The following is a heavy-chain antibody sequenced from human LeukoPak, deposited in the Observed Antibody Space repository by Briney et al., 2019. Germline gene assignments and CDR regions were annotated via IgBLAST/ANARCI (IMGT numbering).Heavy chain of an antibody. Sequence: PGGSLRLSCAASGFTFSSYGMQWVRQAPGKGLEWVAVISFNGGTTYYADSVRGRFTISRDNSNNSLYLQLNSLGLEDTAVYYCAKETTQYSSGWFFDSWGQGTLVTVSP. CDR3: AKETTQYSSGWFFDS. V-gene: IGHV3-30*18. CDR2: ISFNGGTT. D-gene: IGHD6-19*01. CDR1: GFTFSSYG. J-gene: IGHJ4*02.